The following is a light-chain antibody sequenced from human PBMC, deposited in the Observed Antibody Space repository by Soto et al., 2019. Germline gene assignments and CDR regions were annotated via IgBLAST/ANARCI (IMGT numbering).Light chain of an antibody. V-gene: IGKV3-20*01. CDR3: QQYGSLVT. Sequence: EIVLTQSPNTLSLSPGERATLSCRASQSVNSNYLAWYQQKPGQAPRPLIYRASNGATGIPDRFSGSGSGTDFTLAISRLEPEDFAVYYCQQYGSLVTFGGGTKVEIK. CDR2: RAS. CDR1: QSVNSNY. J-gene: IGKJ4*01.